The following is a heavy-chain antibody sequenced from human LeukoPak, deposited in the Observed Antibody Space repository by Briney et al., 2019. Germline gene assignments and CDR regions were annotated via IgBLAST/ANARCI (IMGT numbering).Heavy chain of an antibody. V-gene: IGHV3-30*18. J-gene: IGHJ4*02. CDR1: GFTFSSYG. Sequence: GGSLRLSCAVSGFTFSSYGMHWVRQAPGKGLEWVAVISYDGSDKYYADSVKGRFTISRDNSKNTLYLQMNSLRAEDTAVYYCAKDRVSTADYWGQGTLVTVSS. D-gene: IGHD2-8*01. CDR3: AKDRVSTADY. CDR2: ISYDGSDK.